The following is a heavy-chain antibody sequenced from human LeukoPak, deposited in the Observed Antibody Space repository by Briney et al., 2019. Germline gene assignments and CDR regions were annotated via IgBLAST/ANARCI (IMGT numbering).Heavy chain of an antibody. J-gene: IGHJ4*02. D-gene: IGHD5-12*01. Sequence: KPSETLSLTCAVYGGSFSGYYWSWIRQPPGKGLEWIGEINHSGSTNYNPSLKSRVTISVDTSKNQFSLKLSSVTAADTAVYYCARGRSGYGPYFDYWGQGTLVTVSS. V-gene: IGHV4-34*01. CDR1: GGSFSGYY. CDR2: INHSGST. CDR3: ARGRSGYGPYFDY.